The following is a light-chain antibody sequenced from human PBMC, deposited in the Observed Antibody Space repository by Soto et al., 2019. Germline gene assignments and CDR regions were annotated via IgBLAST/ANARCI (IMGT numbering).Light chain of an antibody. V-gene: IGLV2-14*03. Sequence: QSALTQPASMSGSPGQSITIPCTGTSSDVGGYKFVSWYQQHPGKAPKLLIYDVSNRPSGVSNRFSGSKSGNTASLTISGLQSEDEADYYCSSYSSSSTLVFGGGTKLTVL. CDR3: SSYSSSSTLV. J-gene: IGLJ2*01. CDR2: DVS. CDR1: SSDVGGYKF.